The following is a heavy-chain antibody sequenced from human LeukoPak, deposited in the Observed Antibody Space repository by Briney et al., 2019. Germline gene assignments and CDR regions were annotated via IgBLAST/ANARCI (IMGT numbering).Heavy chain of an antibody. D-gene: IGHD2-15*01. CDR1: GFTFSSYA. Sequence: PGGSLRLSCAASGFTFSSYAMHWVRQAPGKGLEWVAVISYDGSNKHYADSVKGRFTISRDNSKNTLYLQMNSLRAEDTAVYYCARDILGRSNGGSNYFGMEVWGQGTTVTVSS. CDR3: ARDILGRSNGGSNYFGMEV. CDR2: ISYDGSNK. J-gene: IGHJ6*02. V-gene: IGHV3-30-3*01.